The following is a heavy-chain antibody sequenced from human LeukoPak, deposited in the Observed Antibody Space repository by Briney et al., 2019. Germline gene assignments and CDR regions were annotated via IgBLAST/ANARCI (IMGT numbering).Heavy chain of an antibody. CDR2: IDPSDSYT. CDR1: GYSFTSYW. D-gene: IGHD3-9*01. V-gene: IGHV5-10-1*01. J-gene: IGHJ6*02. CDR3: ARRGDIYYGMDV. Sequence: AGESLKISCKGSGYSFTSYWISWVRQMPGKGLEWMGRIDPSDSYTNYSPSFQGHVTISADKSISTAYLQWSSLKASDTAMYYCARRGDIYYGMDVWGQGTTVTVSS.